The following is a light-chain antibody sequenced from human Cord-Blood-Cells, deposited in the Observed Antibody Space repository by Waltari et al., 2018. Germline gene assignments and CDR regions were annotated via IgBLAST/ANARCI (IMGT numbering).Light chain of an antibody. V-gene: IGLV1-40*01. CDR2: GNS. J-gene: IGLJ2*01. Sequence: QSVLTQPPSVSGAPGQRVTISCTGSSSNIGAGYDVHWYQQLPGTAPKLLIYGNSNRPSGAPDRFSGSKSCTSASLAITGLQAEDEADYYCQSYDSSLSGPVVFGGGTKLTVL. CDR1: SSNIGAGYD. CDR3: QSYDSSLSGPVV.